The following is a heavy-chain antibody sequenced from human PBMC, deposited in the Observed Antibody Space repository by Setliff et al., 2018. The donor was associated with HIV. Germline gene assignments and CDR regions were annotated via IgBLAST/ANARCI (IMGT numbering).Heavy chain of an antibody. D-gene: IGHD3-10*01. Sequence: SETLSLTCTVSGGSVSSSDYYWNWIRQPPGKGLEWIGHIHYSVNTYYNPSLKSRVLISVDTSKNQFSLRLSSVTAADTAVYYCARGRHGLGLDVWGQGTLVTVSS. V-gene: IGHV4-30-4*01. CDR1: GGSVSSSDYY. J-gene: IGHJ4*02. CDR3: ARGRHGLGLDV. CDR2: IHYSVNT.